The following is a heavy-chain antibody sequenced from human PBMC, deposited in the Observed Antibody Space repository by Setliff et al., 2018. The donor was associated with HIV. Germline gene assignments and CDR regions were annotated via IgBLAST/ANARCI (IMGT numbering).Heavy chain of an antibody. CDR2: ISSSGSYI. CDR1: GFTFITST. Sequence: PGGSLRLSCAVSGFTFITSTMNWVRQAPGKGLEWVASISSSGSYIHFADSVKGRFTISRDNAKNSQYLLMSDLRAEDTAVYYCAAVFTGEPGRSLDYWGQGTRSPSPQ. V-gene: IGHV3-21*01. D-gene: IGHD1-26*01. J-gene: IGHJ4*02. CDR3: AAVFTGEPGRSLDY.